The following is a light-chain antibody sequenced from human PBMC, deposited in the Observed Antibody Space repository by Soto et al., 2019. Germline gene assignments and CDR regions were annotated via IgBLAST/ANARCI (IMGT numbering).Light chain of an antibody. CDR3: CSYAGSNIWV. CDR1: SRDIGDYYY. V-gene: IGLV2-8*01. Sequence: QSVLTQPPSASGAPGQSVTISCTGTSRDIGDYYYVSWYQQHPGKAPKLMIYDVNRRPSGVPDRFSGSKSGNTASLTVSGLQAEDEADYYCCSYAGSNIWVFGGGTKLTVL. J-gene: IGLJ3*02. CDR2: DVN.